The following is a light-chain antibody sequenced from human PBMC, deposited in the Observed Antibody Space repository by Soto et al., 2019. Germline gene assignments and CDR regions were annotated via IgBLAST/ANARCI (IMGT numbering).Light chain of an antibody. CDR2: EVN. CDR1: SSDVGGYNY. CDR3: SSYAGSSNV. Sequence: QSALAQPPSASGPPGQSVAISCTGTSSDVGGYNYVSWYQQHPGKAPKLMIYEVNKRPSGVPGRFSGSKSGNTASLTVSGLQAEDEDDYYCSSYAGSSNVFGTGTKVTVL. V-gene: IGLV2-8*01. J-gene: IGLJ1*01.